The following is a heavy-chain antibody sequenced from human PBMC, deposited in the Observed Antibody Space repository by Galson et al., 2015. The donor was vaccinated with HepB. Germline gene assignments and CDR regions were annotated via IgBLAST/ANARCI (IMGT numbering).Heavy chain of an antibody. CDR1: GHTFTNYG. CDR3: AKMGSFGDHDLDT. CDR2: ISPYNGNT. J-gene: IGHJ5*02. D-gene: IGHD1-26*01. V-gene: IGHV1-18*01. Sequence: SVKVSCKASGHTFTNYGISWVRQVPGQGLEWLGWISPYNGNTNYAQKFQGRVTMTTDTSTSTAYMELRSLRSDDTAVYYCAKMGSFGDHDLDTWGQGTLVTVSS.